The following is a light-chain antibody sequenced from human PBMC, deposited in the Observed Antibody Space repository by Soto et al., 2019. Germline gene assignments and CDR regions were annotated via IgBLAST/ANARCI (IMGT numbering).Light chain of an antibody. J-gene: IGKJ5*01. CDR1: QTISTY. CDR3: QQLNSYPIT. Sequence: DIQMTQSPSSLSASVGDRFTITCRASQTISTYLNWYQQKPGKAPRLLIYDASSLLSGVPSRFSGSGSGTDFTLTIASLQPEDFSTYYCQQLNSYPITFGQGTRLEIK. V-gene: IGKV1-39*01. CDR2: DAS.